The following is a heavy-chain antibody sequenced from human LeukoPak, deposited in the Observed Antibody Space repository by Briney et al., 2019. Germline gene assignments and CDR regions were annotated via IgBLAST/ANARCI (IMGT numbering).Heavy chain of an antibody. J-gene: IGHJ6*02. CDR1: AFTFDNHS. CDR3: ARDMGARYYNKYYYDYGMDV. D-gene: IGHD3-10*01. Sequence: GRSLRLSCVASAFTFDNHSMHWVRQAPGEGLEWDAGISFNGGEIAYGDSVKGRFTISRDNAKNSLYLQVSRVRAEDTALYSGARDMGARYYNKYYYDYGMDVWGQGTTVTVSS. V-gene: IGHV3-9*01. CDR2: ISFNGGEI.